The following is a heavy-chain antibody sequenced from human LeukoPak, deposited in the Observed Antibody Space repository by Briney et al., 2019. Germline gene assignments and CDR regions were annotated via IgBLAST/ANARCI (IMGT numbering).Heavy chain of an antibody. J-gene: IGHJ6*02. CDR3: ARGTHYYGSGSFYYYYGMDV. V-gene: IGHV4-59*01. Sequence: SETLSLTCTVSGGSISSYYWSWIRQPPGKGLEWIGYIYYSGSTNYNPSLKSRVTISVDTSKNQFSLKLSSVTAADTAVYYCARGTHYYGSGSFYYYYGMDVWGQGTTVTVSS. D-gene: IGHD3-10*01. CDR2: IYYSGST. CDR1: GGSISSYY.